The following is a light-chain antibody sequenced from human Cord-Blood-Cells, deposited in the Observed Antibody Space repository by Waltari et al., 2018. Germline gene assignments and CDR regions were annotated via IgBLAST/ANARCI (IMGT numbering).Light chain of an antibody. J-gene: IGKJ3*01. CDR3: QQYYSTPFT. Sequence: DIVMTQSPDSLAVSLGERATINCESSQSVLYSSNNKNYLDWYQQKPGQPPKLLIYWASTRGAGVPDRFSGSGSGTDFTLTISSLQAEDVAVYDCQQYYSTPFTFGPGTKVDIK. V-gene: IGKV4-1*01. CDR2: WAS. CDR1: QSVLYSSNNKNY.